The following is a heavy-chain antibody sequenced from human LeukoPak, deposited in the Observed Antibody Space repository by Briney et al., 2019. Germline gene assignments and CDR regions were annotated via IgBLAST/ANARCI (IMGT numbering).Heavy chain of an antibody. D-gene: IGHD3-22*01. V-gene: IGHV3-23*01. CDR3: AKDPYYDTIINYFDY. CDR1: GFTFSSCA. J-gene: IGHJ4*02. CDR2: ISGSGGST. Sequence: GGSLRLSCAASGFTFSSCAMSWVRQAPGKGLEWVSAISGSGGSTYYADSVKGRFTISRDNSKNTLYLQMNSLRAEDTAVYYCAKDPYYDTIINYFDYWGQGTLVTVSS.